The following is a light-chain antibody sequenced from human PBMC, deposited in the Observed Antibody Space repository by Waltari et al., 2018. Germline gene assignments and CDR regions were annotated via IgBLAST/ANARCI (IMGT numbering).Light chain of an antibody. Sequence: EIVLTQSPVILSLSPGETATLSCRASQSVTNYLAWYQQRPGQAPRLLIYLASNRATGIPARFSGSGSGTDFTLTINSLEPEDFAVYYCQQRGTWPPITFGQGTRLEIK. J-gene: IGKJ5*01. CDR2: LAS. CDR3: QQRGTWPPIT. CDR1: QSVTNY. V-gene: IGKV3-11*01.